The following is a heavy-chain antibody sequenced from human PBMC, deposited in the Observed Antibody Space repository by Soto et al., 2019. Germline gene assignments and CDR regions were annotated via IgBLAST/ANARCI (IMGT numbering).Heavy chain of an antibody. CDR2: IYTSGST. Sequence: KPSETLSLTCTVSGGSISSYYWSWIRQPAGKGLEWIGRIYTSGSTNYNPSLKSRVTMSVDTSKNQFSLKLSSVTAADTAVYYCARDSEISSSHSFDPWGQGTLVTVS. V-gene: IGHV4-4*07. D-gene: IGHD6-13*01. CDR1: GGSISSYY. J-gene: IGHJ5*02. CDR3: ARDSEISSSHSFDP.